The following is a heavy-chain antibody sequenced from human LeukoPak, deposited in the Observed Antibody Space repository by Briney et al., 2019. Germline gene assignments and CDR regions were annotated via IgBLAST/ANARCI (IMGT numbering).Heavy chain of an antibody. D-gene: IGHD3-10*01. J-gene: IGHJ4*02. Sequence: SETLSLTCAVSGYSISSGYYWVWIRQPPGKGLEWIGTIYQSGSTNYNPSLKSRVTISVDTFKNQFSLNPSSVTAADTAVYYCARRVFPDYFDYWGQGTLVTVSS. V-gene: IGHV4-38-2*01. CDR3: ARRVFPDYFDY. CDR2: IYQSGST. CDR1: GYSISSGYY.